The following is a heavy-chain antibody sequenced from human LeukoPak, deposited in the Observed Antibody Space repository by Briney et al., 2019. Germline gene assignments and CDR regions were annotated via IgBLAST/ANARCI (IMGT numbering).Heavy chain of an antibody. D-gene: IGHD1-26*01. J-gene: IGHJ4*02. Sequence: SETLSLTCTVSGGSISSYYWSWIRQPPGKGLEWIGSMYHSGSSYYNPSLKSRVIFSADTSKNQFSLKLSSVTAADTAVYYCARSSGSLFDYWGQGTLVTVSS. V-gene: IGHV4-59*08. CDR3: ARSSGSLFDY. CDR1: GGSISSYY. CDR2: MYHSGSS.